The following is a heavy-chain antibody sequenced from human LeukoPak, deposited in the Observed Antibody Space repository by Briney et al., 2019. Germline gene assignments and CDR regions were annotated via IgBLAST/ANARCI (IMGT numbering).Heavy chain of an antibody. CDR2: ISYDGSNK. J-gene: IGHJ4*02. V-gene: IGHV3-30-3*01. CDR1: GFTFSSYG. Sequence: PGGSLRLSCAASGFTFSSYGMHWVRQAPGKGLEWVAVISYDGSNKYYVDSVKGRFTISRDNSKNTLYLQMSSPRAEDTAVYYCTRGTNDYGGIERKKPFDYWGQGTLVTVSS. CDR3: TRGTNDYGGIERKKPFDY. D-gene: IGHD4-23*01.